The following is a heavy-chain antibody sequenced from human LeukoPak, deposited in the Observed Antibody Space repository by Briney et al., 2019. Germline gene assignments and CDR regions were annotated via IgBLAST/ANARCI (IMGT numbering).Heavy chain of an antibody. V-gene: IGHV4-34*01. CDR1: GGSFSGYY. J-gene: IGHJ4*02. CDR3: ASGGYYFDY. Sequence: SETLSLTCAVYGGSFSGYYWSWIRQPPGKGLEWIGEIDQSGSTKYNPSLKSQVTISADTSKNQFSLDLTSVTAADTAVYYCASGGYYFDYWGQGTLVTVSS. CDR2: IDQSGST.